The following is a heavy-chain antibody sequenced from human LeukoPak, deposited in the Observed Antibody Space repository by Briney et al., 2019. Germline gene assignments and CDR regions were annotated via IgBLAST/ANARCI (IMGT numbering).Heavy chain of an antibody. V-gene: IGHV1-18*01. D-gene: IGHD3-10*01. CDR3: ARAGYYYGSGSNNWFDS. CDR1: GYTFTSYA. J-gene: IGHJ5*01. CDR2: ISTYKGNT. Sequence: GASVKVSCKASGYTFTSYAISWVRQAPGQGLEWMGWISTYKGNTKHTQKLQDRVTMTTDTSTSTAYMELRSLRSDDTAVYYCARAGYYYGSGSNNWFDSWGQGTLVTVSS.